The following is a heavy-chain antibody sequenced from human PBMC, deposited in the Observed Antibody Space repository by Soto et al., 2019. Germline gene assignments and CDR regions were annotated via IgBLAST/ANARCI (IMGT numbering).Heavy chain of an antibody. J-gene: IGHJ2*01. CDR2: IIPALGTA. Sequence: QDQLVQSGAEVKKPGSSVKVSCKASGGTFSSHPFSWGRQAPGQGLEWMGRIIPALGTATYAQKFQGRVTITADESATTVYMELNSLRSEDTAVYYGARPDCGDYWYFDLWGRGTLVTVSS. CDR1: GGTFSSHP. V-gene: IGHV1-69*08. CDR3: ARPDCGDYWYFDL. D-gene: IGHD4-17*01.